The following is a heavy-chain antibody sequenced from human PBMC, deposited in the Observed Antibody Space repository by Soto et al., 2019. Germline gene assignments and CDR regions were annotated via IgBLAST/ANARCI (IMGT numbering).Heavy chain of an antibody. D-gene: IGHD2-21*01. CDR1: GGSFSGYY. J-gene: IGHJ4*02. Sequence: SETLSLTCAVYGGSFSGYYWSWIRKPQGKGLEWMGEINHSGSTNYNPSLKSRVTISVDTSKNQFSLKLSSVTAADTAVYYCARLLWVMDYWGQGTLVTVSS. CDR3: ARLLWVMDY. V-gene: IGHV4-34*01. CDR2: INHSGST.